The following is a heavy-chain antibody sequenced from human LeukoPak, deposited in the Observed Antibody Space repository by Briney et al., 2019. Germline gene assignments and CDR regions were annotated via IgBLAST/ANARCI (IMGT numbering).Heavy chain of an antibody. J-gene: IGHJ5*02. CDR3: ARHGGDQLLPPYNLFDH. D-gene: IGHD2-2*01. CDR2: FYNGDSDT. V-gene: IGHV5-51*01. Sequence: GESLKIFCKGSWYRFNSYWIGWVRQMPGKRLEWVGIFYNGDSDTSYSTSFQGQGTISADNSISTAYLQWSSLKASDTAMYYCARHGGDQLLPPYNLFDHWGQGTLVTVSS. CDR1: WYRFNSYW.